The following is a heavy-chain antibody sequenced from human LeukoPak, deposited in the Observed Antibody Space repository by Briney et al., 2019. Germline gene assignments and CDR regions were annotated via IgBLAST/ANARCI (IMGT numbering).Heavy chain of an antibody. J-gene: IGHJ6*03. CDR3: AKSMVRGRQMTTPMDV. D-gene: IGHD3-10*01. V-gene: IGHV3-9*01. CDR1: GFTFDDYA. Sequence: GGSLRLSCAASGFTFDDYAMHWVRQAPGNGLEWVSGISWNSGSIGYADAVKGRFTISRDNAKNSLYLQMNSLRAEDTALYYCAKSMVRGRQMTTPMDVWGKGTTVTVSS. CDR2: ISWNSGSI.